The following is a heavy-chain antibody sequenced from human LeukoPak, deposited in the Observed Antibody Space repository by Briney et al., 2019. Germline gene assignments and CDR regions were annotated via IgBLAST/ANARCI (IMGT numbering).Heavy chain of an antibody. J-gene: IGHJ6*02. CDR3: ARATPASSGWSYYYYGMDV. V-gene: IGHV1-2*02. CDR1: GYTFTGYY. Sequence: ASVKVPCKASGYTFTGYYMHWVRQAPGQGLEWMGWINPNSGGTNYAQKFQGRVTMTRDTSISTAYMGLSRLRSDDTAVYYCARATPASSGWSYYYYGMDVWGQGTTVTVSS. CDR2: INPNSGGT. D-gene: IGHD6-19*01.